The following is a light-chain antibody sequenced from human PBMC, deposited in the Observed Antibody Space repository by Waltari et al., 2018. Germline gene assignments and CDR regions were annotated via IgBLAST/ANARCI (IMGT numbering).Light chain of an antibody. CDR2: YVN. V-gene: IGLV2-11*01. Sequence: QSALTQPRSVSGSPGQSVTISCTGANAFVSWYQHHPGKAPRFILYYVNQRPSGVPDRFSGSKSSNAASLTISGLQPEDEGDYYCSSFADSYTWVFGGGTKLTVL. CDR3: SSFADSYTWV. J-gene: IGLJ3*02. CDR1: NAF.